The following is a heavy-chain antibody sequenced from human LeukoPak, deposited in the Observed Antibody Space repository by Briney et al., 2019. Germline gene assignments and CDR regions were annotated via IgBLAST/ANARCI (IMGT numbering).Heavy chain of an antibody. Sequence: SEALSLTCTVSGGSFSSGSYYWSWIRQPPGKGLEWIGYIYYSGSTNYNPSLKSRVTISVDTSKNQFSLKLSSVTAADTAVYYCASSTYYYDSSGYYDCAFDIWGQGTMVTVSS. CDR2: IYYSGST. J-gene: IGHJ3*02. CDR1: GGSFSSGSYY. D-gene: IGHD3-22*01. CDR3: ASSTYYYDSSGYYDCAFDI. V-gene: IGHV4-61*01.